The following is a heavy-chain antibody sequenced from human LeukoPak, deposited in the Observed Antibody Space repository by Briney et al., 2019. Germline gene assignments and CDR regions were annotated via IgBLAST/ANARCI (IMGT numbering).Heavy chain of an antibody. CDR1: GFTFSSYA. J-gene: IGHJ4*02. V-gene: IGHV4-34*01. CDR3: ARGYYDPNYYFDY. Sequence: GSLRLSCAASGFTFSSYAMSWVRQPPGKGLEWIGEINHSGSTNYNPSLKSRVTISVDTSKNQFSLKLSSVTAADTAVYYCARGYYDPNYYFDYWGQGTLVTVSS. D-gene: IGHD3-3*01. CDR2: INHSGST.